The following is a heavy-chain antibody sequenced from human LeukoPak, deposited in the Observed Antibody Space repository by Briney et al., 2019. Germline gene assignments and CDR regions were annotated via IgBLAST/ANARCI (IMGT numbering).Heavy chain of an antibody. V-gene: IGHV4-4*07. CDR1: GGSISSYY. CDR2: VYTSGST. J-gene: IGHJ6*03. CDR3: ARDKGGITMVRGVIKVDYYYYMDV. Sequence: SETLSLTCTVSGGSISSYYWSWLRQPAGKGLEWIGRVYTSGSTNYNASLKSRVTMSVDTSKNQFSLKLSSVTAADTAVYYCARDKGGITMVRGVIKVDYYYYMDVWGKGTTVTVSS. D-gene: IGHD3-10*01.